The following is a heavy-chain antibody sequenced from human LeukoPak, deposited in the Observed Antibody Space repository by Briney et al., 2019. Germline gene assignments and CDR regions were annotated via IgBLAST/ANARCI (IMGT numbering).Heavy chain of an antibody. Sequence: SETLSLTCAVYGGSFSGYYWSWIRQPAGKGLEWIGRIHSSGSTSYNPSLKSRVTMSVDTSKNQYSLKLSSVTAADTAVYYCARDTYGSGSYYFDYWGQGTLVTVSS. V-gene: IGHV4-4*07. J-gene: IGHJ4*02. D-gene: IGHD3-10*01. CDR3: ARDTYGSGSYYFDY. CDR2: IHSSGST. CDR1: GGSFSGYY.